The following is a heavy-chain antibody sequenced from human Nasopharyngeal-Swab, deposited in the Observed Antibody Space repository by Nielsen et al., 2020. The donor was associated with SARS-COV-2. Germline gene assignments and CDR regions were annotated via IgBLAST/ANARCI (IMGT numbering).Heavy chain of an antibody. J-gene: IGHJ6*02. D-gene: IGHD5-12*01. CDR2: ISGSDHTT. V-gene: IGHV3-23*01. Sequence: GESLKISCAASGFTFRSYAISWVRQAPGKGLEWVSVISGSDHTTYYADSVKGRFTISRDNSKNTVNLQMNSLRAEDTAIYYCAKDRDSGDDSDDYYRYYGMDVWGQGTTVTVSS. CDR1: GFTFRSYA. CDR3: AKDRDSGDDSDDYYRYYGMDV.